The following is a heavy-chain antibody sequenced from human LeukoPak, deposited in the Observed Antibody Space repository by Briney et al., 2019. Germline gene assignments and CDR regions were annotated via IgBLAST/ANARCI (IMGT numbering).Heavy chain of an antibody. CDR3: AREITPTITMIAYYGMDV. CDR1: GFTFSSYS. D-gene: IGHD3-22*01. J-gene: IGHJ6*02. V-gene: IGHV3-48*04. CDR2: ISSSSTI. Sequence: GGSLRLSCAASGFTFSSYSMNWVRQAPGKGLEWVSYISSSSTIYYADSVKGRFTISRDNAKNSLYLQMNSLRAEDTAVYYCAREITPTITMIAYYGMDVWGQGTTVTVSS.